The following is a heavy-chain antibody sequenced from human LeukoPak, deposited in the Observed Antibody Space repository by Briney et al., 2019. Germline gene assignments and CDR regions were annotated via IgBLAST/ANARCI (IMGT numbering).Heavy chain of an antibody. V-gene: IGHV1-46*01. J-gene: IGHJ4*02. Sequence: ASVKVSCKASGYTFTSYYMHWVRQAPGQGLEWMGIINPSGGSTSYAQKFQGRVTMTRDTSISTACMELSRLRYDDTAVYYCASGYRFRNWGQGTLVTVSS. CDR3: ASGYRFRN. CDR2: INPSGGST. CDR1: GYTFTSYY. D-gene: IGHD5-18*01.